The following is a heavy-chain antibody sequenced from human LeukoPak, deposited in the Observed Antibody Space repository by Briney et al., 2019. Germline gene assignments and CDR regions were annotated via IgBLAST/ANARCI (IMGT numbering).Heavy chain of an antibody. J-gene: IGHJ4*02. D-gene: IGHD1-1*01. CDR2: VNYIGST. Sequence: SETLSLTCTVSAGSVSGYYWTWIRQSPGKGLEWICYVNYIGSTNYNPSLKSRLTISLDRSKNQFSLKLTSVTAADTAVYYCARNRFFDNWHRGTDYWGQGALVTVSS. CDR3: ARNRFFDNWHRGTDY. CDR1: AGSVSGYY. V-gene: IGHV4-59*08.